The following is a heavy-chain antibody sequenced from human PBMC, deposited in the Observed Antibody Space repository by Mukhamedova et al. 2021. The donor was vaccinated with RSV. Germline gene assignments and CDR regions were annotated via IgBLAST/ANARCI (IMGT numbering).Heavy chain of an antibody. V-gene: IGHV3-15*01. J-gene: IGHJ4*02. CDR3: TTVSYDYVWGSYRLTSRDFDY. D-gene: IGHD3-16*02. Sequence: VKGRFTISRDDSKNTLYLQMNSLKTEDTAVYYCTTVSYDYVWGSYRLTSRDFDYWGQGTLVTVSS.